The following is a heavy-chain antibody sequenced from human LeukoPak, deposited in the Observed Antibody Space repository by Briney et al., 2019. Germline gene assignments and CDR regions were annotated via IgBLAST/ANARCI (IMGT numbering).Heavy chain of an antibody. Sequence: PSQTLSLTCTVSGGSISSYYWSWIRQPPGKGLEWIGYIYYSGSTNYNPSLKSRVTISVDTSKNQFSLKLSSVTAADTAVYYCARVFGSCYDHWGQGTLVTVSS. CDR1: GGSISSYY. CDR3: ARVFGSCYDH. CDR2: IYYSGST. J-gene: IGHJ1*01. D-gene: IGHD2-15*01. V-gene: IGHV4-59*01.